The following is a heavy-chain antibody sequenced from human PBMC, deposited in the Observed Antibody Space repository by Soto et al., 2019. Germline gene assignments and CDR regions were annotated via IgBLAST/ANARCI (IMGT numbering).Heavy chain of an antibody. CDR2: INHSGST. V-gene: IGHV4-34*01. CDR1: GGSFSGYN. J-gene: IGHJ6*02. CDR3: ARSGYYYYYGMDV. Sequence: SETLSLTCAVYGGSFSGYNWSRIRQPPGKGLEWIGEINHSGSTNYNPSLKSRVTISVDTSKNQFSLKLSSVTAADTAVYYCARSGYYYYYGMDVWGLGTTVT.